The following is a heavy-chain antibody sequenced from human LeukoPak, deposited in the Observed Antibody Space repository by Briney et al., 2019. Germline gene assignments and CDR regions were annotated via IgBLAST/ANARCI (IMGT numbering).Heavy chain of an antibody. CDR2: ISWNSGSI. V-gene: IGHV3-9*03. D-gene: IGHD4-17*01. J-gene: IGHJ3*02. CDR3: AKADDYGVSKGAFDI. Sequence: GGSLRLSCAASGFTFDDYAMHWVRQAPGKGLEWVSGISWNSGSIGYADSVKGRFTISRDNAKNSLYLQMNSLRAEDMALYYCAKADDYGVSKGAFDIWGQGTLVTVSS. CDR1: GFTFDDYA.